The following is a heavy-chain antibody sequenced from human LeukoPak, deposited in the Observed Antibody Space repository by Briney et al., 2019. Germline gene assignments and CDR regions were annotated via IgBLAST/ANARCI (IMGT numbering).Heavy chain of an antibody. Sequence: SETRSLTCTVSGGSISSSSYYWGWIRQPPGKGLEWIGSIYYSGSTYYNPSLKSRVTISVDTSKNQFSLKLSSVTAADTAVYYCATDTKIGSYYYGSGSYWAYNWFDPWGQGTLVTVSS. CDR2: IYYSGST. D-gene: IGHD3-10*01. CDR3: ATDTKIGSYYYGSGSYWAYNWFDP. V-gene: IGHV4-39*07. J-gene: IGHJ5*02. CDR1: GGSISSSSYY.